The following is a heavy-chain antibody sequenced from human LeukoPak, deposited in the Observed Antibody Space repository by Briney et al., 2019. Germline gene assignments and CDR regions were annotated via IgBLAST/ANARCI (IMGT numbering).Heavy chain of an antibody. CDR1: GFTFSSYE. CDR3: ARERGGSYRYYYYYYMDV. J-gene: IGHJ6*03. V-gene: IGHV3-48*03. D-gene: IGHD1-26*01. Sequence: GGSLRLSCAASGFTFSSYEMNWVRQAPGKGLEWVSYISSSGSTIYYADSVKGRFTISRDNAKNSLYLQMNSPRAEDTAVYYCARERGGSYRYYYYYYMDVWGKGTTVTVSS. CDR2: ISSSGSTI.